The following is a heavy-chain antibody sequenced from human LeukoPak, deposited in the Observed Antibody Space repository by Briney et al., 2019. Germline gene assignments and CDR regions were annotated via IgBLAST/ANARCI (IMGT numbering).Heavy chain of an antibody. J-gene: IGHJ6*02. CDR2: IYYSGST. V-gene: IGHV4-59*01. CDR3: ARNYYDFWSGYYTDYYYGMDV. Sequence: PSETLSLTCTVSGGSISSYYWSWIRQPPGKGLEWIGYIYYSGSTNYNPSLKSRVTISVDMSKNQFSLKLSSVTAADTAVYYCARNYYDFWSGYYTDYYYGMDVWGQGTTVTVSS. CDR1: GGSISSYY. D-gene: IGHD3-3*01.